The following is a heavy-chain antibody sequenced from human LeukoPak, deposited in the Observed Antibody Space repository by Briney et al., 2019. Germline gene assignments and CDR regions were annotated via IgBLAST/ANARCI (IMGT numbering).Heavy chain of an antibody. Sequence: PSETLPLTCAVYGGSFSGYYWSCIRQPPGKGREWIGEINHSGITNYNPSLKSRATISVDTSKNQFSLKLSSVTAADTAVYYCARGRGGYALYYYYYMDVWGKGTTVTVSS. V-gene: IGHV4-34*01. D-gene: IGHD5-12*01. CDR1: GGSFSGYY. CDR3: ARGRGGYALYYYYYMDV. J-gene: IGHJ6*03. CDR2: INHSGIT.